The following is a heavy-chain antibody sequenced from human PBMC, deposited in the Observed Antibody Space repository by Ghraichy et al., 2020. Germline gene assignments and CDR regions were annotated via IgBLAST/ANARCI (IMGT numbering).Heavy chain of an antibody. Sequence: GESLNISCAASGFTFDDYGMSWVRQAPGKGLEWGSGINWNGGSTGYADSVKGRFTISRDNAKNSLYLQMNSLRAEDTALYHCARGLRFLEWLLVIDWFDPWGQGTLVTVSS. J-gene: IGHJ5*02. CDR2: INWNGGST. V-gene: IGHV3-20*01. D-gene: IGHD3-3*01. CDR3: ARGLRFLEWLLVIDWFDP. CDR1: GFTFDDYG.